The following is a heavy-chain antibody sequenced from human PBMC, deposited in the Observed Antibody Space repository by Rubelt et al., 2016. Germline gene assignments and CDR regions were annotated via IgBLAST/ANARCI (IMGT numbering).Heavy chain of an antibody. CDR1: GGSISSYY. Sequence: QLQLQESGPGLVKPSETLFLTCTFSGGSISSYYWSWIRHSPGRGLERVGDLSYSGSANFNPPLKSRVTVSVDTCKNQFSLKRSSVTAADTAVYYCARGLVEMATLRGGFDAWGQGALVTVSS. V-gene: IGHV4-59*01. J-gene: IGHJ5*02. CDR3: ARGLVEMATLRGGFDA. D-gene: IGHD5-24*01. CDR2: LSYSGSA.